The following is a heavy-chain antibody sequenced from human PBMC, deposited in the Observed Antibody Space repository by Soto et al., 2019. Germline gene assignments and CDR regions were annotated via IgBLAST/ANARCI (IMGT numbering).Heavy chain of an antibody. D-gene: IGHD2-15*01. CDR3: ARDRSSPPDYFDF. V-gene: IGHV4-30-4*01. Sequence: SETLSLTCTVSGGSINSDDFYWSWIRQPPGEGLEWIGFIYYNGRTSYTPSLESRRAISLDTSKNQFSLRLSSVTAADTAVYYCARDRSSPPDYFDFWGPGTLVTVSS. J-gene: IGHJ4*02. CDR1: GGSINSDDFY. CDR2: IYYNGRT.